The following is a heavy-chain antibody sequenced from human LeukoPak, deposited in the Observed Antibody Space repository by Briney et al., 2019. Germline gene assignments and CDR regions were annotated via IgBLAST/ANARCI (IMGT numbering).Heavy chain of an antibody. CDR3: AKLRGATIFGAVIED. D-gene: IGHD3-3*01. V-gene: IGHV3-23*01. CDR1: GCTFTDYS. Sequence: AGGSLRLSCAASGCTFTDYSMIWVRQAPGKGLEWVSVISGGGGTTFYSDSVKGRFTISRDNSKNTLYLQMNSLRAEDTAVYYCAKLRGATIFGAVIEDWGQGTLVTVSS. CDR2: ISGGGGTT. J-gene: IGHJ4*02.